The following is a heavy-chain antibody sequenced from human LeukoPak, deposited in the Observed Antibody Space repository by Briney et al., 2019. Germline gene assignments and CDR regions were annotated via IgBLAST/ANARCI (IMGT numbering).Heavy chain of an antibody. CDR2: ISSSSSTI. CDR3: AREDHTYYDFWSGYSRWFDP. CDR1: GFTFSSYS. J-gene: IGHJ5*02. D-gene: IGHD3-3*01. V-gene: IGHV3-48*01. Sequence: GGSLRLSCAASGFTFSSYSMNWVRQAPGKGLEWVSYISSSSSTIYYADSVKGRFTISRDNAKNSLYLQMNSLRAEDTAVYYCAREDHTYYDFWSGYSRWFDPWGQGTLVTVSS.